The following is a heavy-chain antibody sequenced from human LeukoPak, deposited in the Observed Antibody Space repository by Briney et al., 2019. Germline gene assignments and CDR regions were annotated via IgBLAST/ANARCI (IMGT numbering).Heavy chain of an antibody. CDR1: GGSINSRTYY. Sequence: SETLSLTCTVSGGSINSRTYYWGWSRQPPRTGLEWIGNIYYSGSTFYNPSLKSRITISIDTSNNEFSLKLSSVTAADTAVYYCARIYYDSSGYYYEFDYWGQGTLVTVSS. D-gene: IGHD3-22*01. V-gene: IGHV4-39*01. CDR3: ARIYYDSSGYYYEFDY. CDR2: IYYSGST. J-gene: IGHJ4*02.